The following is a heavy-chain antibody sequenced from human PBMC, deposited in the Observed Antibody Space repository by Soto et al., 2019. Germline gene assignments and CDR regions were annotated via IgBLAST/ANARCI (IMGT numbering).Heavy chain of an antibody. V-gene: IGHV4-39*01. Sequence: PSETLSLTCTVSSGSISSSGYYWGWIRQPPGKGLEWIGNIYYGGSTYYNPSLKSRVTISVDTSKNQFSLRLRSVTAADTAVYYCARQRITIFEVAGYVFDIWGQGTMVTVSS. J-gene: IGHJ3*02. CDR1: SGSISSSGYY. CDR2: IYYGGST. D-gene: IGHD3-3*01. CDR3: ARQRITIFEVAGYVFDI.